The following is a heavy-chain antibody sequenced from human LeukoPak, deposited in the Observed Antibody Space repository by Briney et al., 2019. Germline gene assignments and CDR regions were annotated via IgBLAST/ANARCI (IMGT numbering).Heavy chain of an antibody. CDR3: AEGSYYAY. CDR2: IRYDENDK. V-gene: IGHV3-30*02. Sequence: GGSLRLSCAASGFTFSNAWMSWVRQAPGKGLEWVAFIRYDENDKYYADAVEGRFTISRDNSKNTLFLQMNSLTTDDTAVYYCAEGSYYAYWGQGTLVTVSS. J-gene: IGHJ4*02. D-gene: IGHD1-26*01. CDR1: GFTFSNAW.